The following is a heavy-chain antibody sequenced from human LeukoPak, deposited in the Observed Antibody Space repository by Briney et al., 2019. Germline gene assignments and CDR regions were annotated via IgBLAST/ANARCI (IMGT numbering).Heavy chain of an antibody. Sequence: GGSLRLSCAASGFTFSSYAMHWVSQAPGKGLEWVAVISYDGSNKYYADSVKGRFTISRDNSKNTLYLQMNSLRAEDTAVYYCARDMKFDTYYDFWSGFTGFSNWGQGTLVTVSS. CDR3: ARDMKFDTYYDFWSGFTGFSN. CDR2: ISYDGSNK. CDR1: GFTFSSYA. D-gene: IGHD3-3*01. V-gene: IGHV3-30-3*01. J-gene: IGHJ4*02.